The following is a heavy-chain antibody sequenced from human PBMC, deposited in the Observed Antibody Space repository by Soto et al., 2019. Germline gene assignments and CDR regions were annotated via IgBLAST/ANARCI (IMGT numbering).Heavy chain of an antibody. V-gene: IGHV6-1*01. J-gene: IGHJ4*02. Sequence: SQTLSLTCAISGDSVSSNSATWNWISQSPSRGLEWLGRTYYRSKWYNDYAQSVKSRITINPDTSNNQFSLQLNSVTPEDTAVHYCASERVQQVHYFDDWGQGALVTASS. CDR2: TYYRSKWYN. CDR1: GDSVSSNSAT. D-gene: IGHD6-13*01. CDR3: ASERVQQVHYFDD.